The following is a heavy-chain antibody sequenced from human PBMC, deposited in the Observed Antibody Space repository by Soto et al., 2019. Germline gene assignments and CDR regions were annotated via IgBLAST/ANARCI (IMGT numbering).Heavy chain of an antibody. J-gene: IGHJ2*01. V-gene: IGHV1-58*02. CDR2: IVVGSGNT. CDR1: GFTFTSSA. CDR3: AAEPYGDYAAWYFDL. Sequence: QMQLVQSGPEVKKPGTSVKVSYKASGFTFTSSAMQWVRQARGQRLEWIGWIVVGSGNTNYAQKFQERVTITRDMSTSTAYMELSSLRSEDTAVYYCAAEPYGDYAAWYFDLWGRGTLVTVSS. D-gene: IGHD4-17*01.